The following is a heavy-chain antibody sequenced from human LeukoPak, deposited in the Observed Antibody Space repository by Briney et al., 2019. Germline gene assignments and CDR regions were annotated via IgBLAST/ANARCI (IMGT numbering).Heavy chain of an antibody. Sequence: PGGSLRLSCAASGFTFSSYPMSWVRQAPGKGLQWVSAISGGGASTYYADSVKGRFTISRDNSKNTLYLQMTSLRAEDTAVYYCAKVVPAANYYYYGMDVWGQGTTVTVSS. D-gene: IGHD2-2*01. CDR3: AKVVPAANYYYYGMDV. J-gene: IGHJ6*02. V-gene: IGHV3-23*01. CDR1: GFTFSSYP. CDR2: ISGGGAST.